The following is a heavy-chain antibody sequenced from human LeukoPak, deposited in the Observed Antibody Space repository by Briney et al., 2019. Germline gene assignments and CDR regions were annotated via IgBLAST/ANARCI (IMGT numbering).Heavy chain of an antibody. CDR1: GFTFSDHY. Sequence: GGSLRLSCAASGFTFSDHYVDWVRQAPGKGLEWVGRSRNKAYSYTTEYAASVKGRFSISRDDSRNSVYLQMNSLKIKDTAAYYCSRDLTMVRGVTDYWGQGTLVTVSS. J-gene: IGHJ4*02. CDR2: SRNKAYSYTT. D-gene: IGHD3-10*01. V-gene: IGHV3-72*01. CDR3: SRDLTMVRGVTDY.